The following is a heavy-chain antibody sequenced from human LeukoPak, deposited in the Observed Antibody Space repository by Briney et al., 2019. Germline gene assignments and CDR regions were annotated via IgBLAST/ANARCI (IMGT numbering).Heavy chain of an antibody. J-gene: IGHJ6*02. Sequence: SETLSLTCAVYGGSFSGYYWSWIRQPPGKGLEWIGEINHSGSTNYNPSLKSRVTISVDTSKNQFSLKLSSVTAADTAVYYCASTNGYYDFWSGPQTPYYYYGMDVWGQGTTVTVSS. D-gene: IGHD3-3*01. CDR3: ASTNGYYDFWSGPQTPYYYYGMDV. CDR1: GGSFSGYY. CDR2: INHSGST. V-gene: IGHV4-34*01.